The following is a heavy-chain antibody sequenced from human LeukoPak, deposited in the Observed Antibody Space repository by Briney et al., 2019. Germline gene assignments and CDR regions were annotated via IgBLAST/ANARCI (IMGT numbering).Heavy chain of an antibody. CDR3: ARDILTYYDILTGYYGGGAFDI. CDR2: IYYSGST. CDR1: GGSVSSGSYH. J-gene: IGHJ3*02. Sequence: SETLSLTCTVSGGSVSSGSYHWSWIRQPPGKGLEWIGYIYYSGSTNYNPSLKSRVTISVDTSKNQFSLKLSSVTAADTAVYYCARDILTYYDILTGYYGGGAFDIWGQGTMVTVSS. D-gene: IGHD3-9*01. V-gene: IGHV4-61*01.